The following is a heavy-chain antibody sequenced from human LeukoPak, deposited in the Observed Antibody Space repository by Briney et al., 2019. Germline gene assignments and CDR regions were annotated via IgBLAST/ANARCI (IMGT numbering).Heavy chain of an antibody. J-gene: IGHJ5*02. Sequence: SETLSLTCTVSGYSISSGYYWGWIRPPPGKGLEWIGSIYHSGSTYYNPSLKSRVTISVDTSKNQFSLKLSSVTAADTAVYYCARAAPYCSGGSCYSVWFDPWGQGTLATVSS. CDR2: IYHSGST. D-gene: IGHD2-15*01. CDR3: ARAAPYCSGGSCYSVWFDP. V-gene: IGHV4-38-2*02. CDR1: GYSISSGYY.